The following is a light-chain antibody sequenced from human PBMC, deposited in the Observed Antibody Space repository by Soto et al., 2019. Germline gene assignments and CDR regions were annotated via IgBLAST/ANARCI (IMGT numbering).Light chain of an antibody. Sequence: AIQMTQSPSSLSASVGDRVTITCRASQDISDDVGWYQQTPGKAPKLLISDASRLQSGVPSRFSGSGSGAAFTLTMPSLRPEDSATYYCLQNHNYPRTFGQGTKVEI. CDR3: LQNHNYPRT. J-gene: IGKJ1*01. V-gene: IGKV1-6*01. CDR2: DAS. CDR1: QDISDD.